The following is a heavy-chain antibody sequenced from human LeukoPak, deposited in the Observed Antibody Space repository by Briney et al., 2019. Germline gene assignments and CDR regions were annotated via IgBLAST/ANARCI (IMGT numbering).Heavy chain of an antibody. J-gene: IGHJ4*02. CDR1: GFTASSNY. D-gene: IGHD3-9*01. V-gene: IGHV3-53*01. CDR3: AREGSDILTGYSFRYFDY. CDR2: IYSGGST. Sequence: PGGSLRLSCAASGFTASSNYMSWVRQAPGKGLEWVSVIYSGGSTYYADSVKGRFTISRDNSKNTLYLQMNSLRAEDTAVYYCAREGSDILTGYSFRYFDYWGQGTLVTVSS.